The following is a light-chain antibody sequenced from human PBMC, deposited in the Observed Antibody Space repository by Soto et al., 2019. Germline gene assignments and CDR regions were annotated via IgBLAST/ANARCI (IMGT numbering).Light chain of an antibody. J-gene: IGLJ3*02. Sequence: QSVLTQPPSVSAAPGQKVTISCSGSSCNIRDNYVSWYQEVQGTAPTLLIYEDDKQPSGIPPRFSGTKSATSATLRATGLQTGDEADYYCGSWDTSRSVMVFGGGTKLTVL. CDR1: SCNIRDNY. V-gene: IGLV1-51*02. CDR2: EDD. CDR3: GSWDTSRSVMV.